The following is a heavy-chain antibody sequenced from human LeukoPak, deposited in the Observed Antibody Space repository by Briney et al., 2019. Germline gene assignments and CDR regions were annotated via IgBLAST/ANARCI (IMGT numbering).Heavy chain of an antibody. CDR3: ARDPSYYDSSGSAS. Sequence: PSETLSLTCIVSGGSISSGGYYWSWIRQHPGKGLEWIGYIYYSGSTYYNPSLKSRVTISVDMSKNQFSLKLSSVTAADTAVYYCARDPSYYDSSGSASWGQGTLVTVSS. CDR2: IYYSGST. D-gene: IGHD3-22*01. J-gene: IGHJ5*02. CDR1: GGSISSGGYY. V-gene: IGHV4-31*03.